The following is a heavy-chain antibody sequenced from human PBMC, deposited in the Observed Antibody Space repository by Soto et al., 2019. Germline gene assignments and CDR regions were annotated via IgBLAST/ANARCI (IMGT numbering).Heavy chain of an antibody. D-gene: IGHD6-13*01. CDR1: GFTFSSYA. V-gene: IGHV3-23*01. CDR3: AKDQIAAAGVGGWFDP. J-gene: IGHJ5*02. Sequence: EVQLLESGGGLVQPGGSLRLSCAASGFTFSSYAMSWVRQAPGKGLEWVSAISGSGGSTYYADSVKGRFTISRDNSKNTLYRQMNSLRAEDTAVYYCAKDQIAAAGVGGWFDPWGQGTLVTVSS. CDR2: ISGSGGST.